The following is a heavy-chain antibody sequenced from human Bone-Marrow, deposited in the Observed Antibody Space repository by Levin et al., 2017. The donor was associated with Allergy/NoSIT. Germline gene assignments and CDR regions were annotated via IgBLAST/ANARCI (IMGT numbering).Heavy chain of an antibody. CDR2: VSHRGNA. CDR1: GDSMNSNDW. Sequence: PSETLSLTCTVSGDSMNSNDWWTWVRRPPGKGLEWIGEVSHRGNANYNPSLKSRVTMSVDKSKNQFSLKVTSVTAADTGVYYCAREKQYQLPLYYYYYYIDVWGRGTTVTVSS. V-gene: IGHV4-4*02. D-gene: IGHD2-2*01. CDR3: AREKQYQLPLYYYYYYIDV. J-gene: IGHJ6*03.